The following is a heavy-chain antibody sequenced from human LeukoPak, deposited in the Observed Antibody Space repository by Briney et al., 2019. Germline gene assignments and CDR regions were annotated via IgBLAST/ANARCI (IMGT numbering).Heavy chain of an antibody. J-gene: IGHJ4*02. Sequence: GGSLRLSCAASGFTFSSYAMTWVRQAPGKGPEWVSVISSSAGSTYYADSVKGRFTISRDNSKNTLYLQMNSLRAEDTAVYYCAKGSGRGYSYGLEYWGQGTLVTVSS. CDR2: ISSSAGST. D-gene: IGHD5-18*01. CDR3: AKGSGRGYSYGLEY. V-gene: IGHV3-23*01. CDR1: GFTFSSYA.